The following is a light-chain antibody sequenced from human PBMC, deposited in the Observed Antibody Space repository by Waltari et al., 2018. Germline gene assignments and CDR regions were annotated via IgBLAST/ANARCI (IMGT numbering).Light chain of an antibody. V-gene: IGLV2-14*03. J-gene: IGLJ3*02. CDR3: SSYTSSSTLWV. CDR2: DVS. Sequence: QSALTQPASVSGSPGQSLTISCTGTSSDVGGYNYVPWYQQHPGKAPKLMIADVSNRPSGVSNRFSGSKSGNTASLTISGLQAEDGAVYYCSSYTSSSTLWVFGGGTKLTVL. CDR1: SSDVGGYNY.